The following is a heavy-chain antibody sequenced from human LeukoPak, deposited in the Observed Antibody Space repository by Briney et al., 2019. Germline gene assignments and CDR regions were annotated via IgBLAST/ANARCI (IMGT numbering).Heavy chain of an antibody. V-gene: IGHV3-30*04. CDR2: ISYDGSNK. D-gene: IGHD4-17*01. CDR3: ARDPTVTTTAHFDY. Sequence: GGSLRLSCAASGFTFSSYAMHWVRQAPGRGLEWVAVISYDGSNKYYADSVKGRFTISRDNSKNTLYLQMNSLRAEDTAVYYCARDPTVTTTAHFDYWGQGTLVTVSS. CDR1: GFTFSSYA. J-gene: IGHJ4*02.